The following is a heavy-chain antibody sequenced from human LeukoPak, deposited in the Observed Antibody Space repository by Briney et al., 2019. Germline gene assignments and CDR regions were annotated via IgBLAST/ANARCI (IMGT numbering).Heavy chain of an antibody. V-gene: IGHV1-8*02. D-gene: IGHD3-10*01. CDR1: GYTFTSYD. Sequence: ASVKVSCKASGYTFTSYDINWVRQATGQGLEWMGWMNPNSGNTGYAQKFQGRVTMTRDMSTSTVYMELSSLRSEDTAVYYCARARFGELLDAFDIWGQGTMVTVSS. J-gene: IGHJ3*02. CDR2: MNPNSGNT. CDR3: ARARFGELLDAFDI.